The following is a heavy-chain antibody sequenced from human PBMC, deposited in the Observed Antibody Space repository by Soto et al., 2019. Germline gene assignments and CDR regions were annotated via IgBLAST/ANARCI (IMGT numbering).Heavy chain of an antibody. CDR3: AKDQTATNPYYYGMDV. CDR2: ISWDGGST. V-gene: IGHV3-43D*04. J-gene: IGHJ6*02. D-gene: IGHD5-18*01. CDR1: GFTFDDYA. Sequence: GGSLRLSCAAFGFTFDDYAMHWVRQAPGKGLEWVSLISWDGGSTYYADSVKGRFTISRDNSKNSLYLQMNSLRAEDTALYYCAKDQTATNPYYYGMDVWGQGTTVTVSS.